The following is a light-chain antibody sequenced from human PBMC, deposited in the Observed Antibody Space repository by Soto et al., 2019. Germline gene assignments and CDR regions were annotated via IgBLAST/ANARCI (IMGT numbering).Light chain of an antibody. CDR2: GAS. CDR3: QQYGSSPWT. J-gene: IGKJ1*01. Sequence: EIVLTQSPGTLSLSPGERATLSCRASRSVSSSHLAWYQQKAGQAPRVLIYGASSRATGIPDRFSGSGSGTDVPLTISRLEPEDFAVYYCQQYGSSPWTFGQGTKVEIK. V-gene: IGKV3-20*01. CDR1: RSVSSSH.